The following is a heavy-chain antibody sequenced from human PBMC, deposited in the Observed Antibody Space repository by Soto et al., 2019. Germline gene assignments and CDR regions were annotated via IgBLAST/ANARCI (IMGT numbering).Heavy chain of an antibody. J-gene: IGHJ6*02. D-gene: IGHD2-2*01. V-gene: IGHV4-39*01. Sequence: SETLSLTCTVSGGSISSSSYYWGWIRQPPGKGLEWIGSIYYSGSTYYNPSLKSRVTISVDTSKNQFSLKLSSVTAADTAVYYCARVCSSTSCSAYYYYGMDVWGQGTTVTVSS. CDR3: ARVCSSTSCSAYYYYGMDV. CDR1: GGSISSSSYY. CDR2: IYYSGST.